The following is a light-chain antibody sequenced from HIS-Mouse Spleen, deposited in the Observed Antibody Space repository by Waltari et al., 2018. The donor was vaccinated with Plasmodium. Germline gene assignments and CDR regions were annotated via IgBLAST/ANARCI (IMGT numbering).Light chain of an antibody. CDR2: GAS. CDR3: QQYGSSPYT. Sequence: EIVFTQSPATLSLFPGERATLSGRASQSVSSSYLAWYQQKPGQAPRLLIYGASSRATGIPDRFSGSGSGTDFTLTISRLKPEDFAVYYCQQYGSSPYTFGQGTKLEIK. V-gene: IGKV3-20*01. J-gene: IGKJ2*01. CDR1: QSVSSSY.